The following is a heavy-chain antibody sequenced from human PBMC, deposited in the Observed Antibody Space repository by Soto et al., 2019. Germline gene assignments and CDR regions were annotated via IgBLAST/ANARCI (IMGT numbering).Heavy chain of an antibody. J-gene: IGHJ4*02. CDR2: IIPIFGTA. CDR3: ATAAVNWNDPPLDY. D-gene: IGHD1-20*01. V-gene: IGHV1-69*13. Sequence: VASVEVSCKASGGTFSSYAISWVRQAPGQGLEWMGGIIPIFGTANYAQKFQGRVTITADESTSTAYMELSSLRSEDTAVYYCATAAVNWNDPPLDYWGQGALVTVSS. CDR1: GGTFSSYA.